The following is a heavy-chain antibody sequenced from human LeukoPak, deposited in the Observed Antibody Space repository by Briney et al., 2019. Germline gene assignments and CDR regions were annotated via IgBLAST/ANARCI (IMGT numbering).Heavy chain of an antibody. CDR1: GFTFDDYA. Sequence: PGGSLRLSCAASGFTFDDYAMHWVRQAPGKGLEWVSVIYSGGSTYYADSVKGRFTISRDNSKNTLYLQMNSLRAEDTAVYYCAVGYCSGGSCYYHWGQGTLVTVSS. J-gene: IGHJ4*02. V-gene: IGHV3-66*01. D-gene: IGHD2-15*01. CDR3: AVGYCSGGSCYYH. CDR2: IYSGGST.